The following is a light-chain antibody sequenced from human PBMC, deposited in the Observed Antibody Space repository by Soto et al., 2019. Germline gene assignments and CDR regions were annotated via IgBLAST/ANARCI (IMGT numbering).Light chain of an antibody. CDR2: GAS. Sequence: IVLTQNTGTLSLSPGERATLSCRASQRVISSYLAWFQQRPGRAPRLLIYGASKRATDIPDRFTGSGSGTDFALTISRLEPEDFAVYYCQQYVTYPWPFGQGTKVDNK. CDR3: QQYVTYPWP. CDR1: QRVISSY. J-gene: IGKJ1*01. V-gene: IGKV3-20*01.